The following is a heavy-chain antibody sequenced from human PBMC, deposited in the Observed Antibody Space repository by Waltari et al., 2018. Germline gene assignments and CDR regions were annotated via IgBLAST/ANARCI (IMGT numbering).Heavy chain of an antibody. Sequence: QVQLVQSGAEVKKPGSSVKVSCKASGGTFSSYAISWVRQAPGQGLEWMGGIIPIFGTANYAQKFQGRVTITADESTSTAYMELSSLRSEDTAVYYCARVKGQQLRVSSYYYGMDVWGQGTTVTVSS. J-gene: IGHJ6*02. CDR2: IIPIFGTA. D-gene: IGHD6-13*01. CDR1: GGTFSSYA. CDR3: ARVKGQQLRVSSYYYGMDV. V-gene: IGHV1-69*13.